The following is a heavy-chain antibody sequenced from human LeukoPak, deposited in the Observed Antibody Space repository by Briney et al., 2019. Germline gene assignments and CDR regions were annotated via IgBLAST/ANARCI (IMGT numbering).Heavy chain of an antibody. Sequence: SSETLSLTCTVSGGSISSSSYYWGWIRQPPGKGLEWIGSIYYSGSTYYNPSLKSRVTISVDTSKNQFSLKLSSVTAADTAVYYCASQATISYSPKRPFDYWGQGALVTVSS. CDR3: ASQATISYSPKRPFDY. CDR1: GGSISSSSYY. J-gene: IGHJ4*02. D-gene: IGHD5-12*01. CDR2: IYYSGST. V-gene: IGHV4-39*07.